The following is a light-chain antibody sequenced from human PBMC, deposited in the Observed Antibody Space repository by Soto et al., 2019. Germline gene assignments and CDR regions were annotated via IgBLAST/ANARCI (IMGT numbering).Light chain of an antibody. CDR3: CSYAGSYTEV. V-gene: IGLV2-11*02. Sequence: QSVLTQPRSVSGSPGQSVTISCTGTSSDVGGYNFVSWYQQHPGKSPKLMIYDVSKRPSGVPDRFSGSKSGNTASLTISVLQAEDEADYYCCSYAGSYTEVFGTGTKLTLL. CDR1: SSDVGGYNF. CDR2: DVS. J-gene: IGLJ1*01.